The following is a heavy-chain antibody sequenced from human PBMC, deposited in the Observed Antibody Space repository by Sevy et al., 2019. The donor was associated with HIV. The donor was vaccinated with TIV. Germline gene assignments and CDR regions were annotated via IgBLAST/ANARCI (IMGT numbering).Heavy chain of an antibody. CDR1: ADSISNNDYY. D-gene: IGHD6-13*01. J-gene: IGHJ4*02. CDR3: AREGPRIAQFDY. V-gene: IGHV4-39*02. Sequence: SETLSLTCTVSADSISNNDYYWAWIRQPPGKGLDWIGSIYYSGSTYYTPSLKSRVTISVDTSKNQFSLKLRSVTAADTAVYYCAREGPRIAQFDYWGQGTLVTVSS. CDR2: IYYSGST.